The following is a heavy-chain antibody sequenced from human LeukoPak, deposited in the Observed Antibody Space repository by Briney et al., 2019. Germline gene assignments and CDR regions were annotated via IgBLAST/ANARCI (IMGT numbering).Heavy chain of an antibody. CDR1: GGSFSGYY. CDR3: ARGLERRRSFDP. D-gene: IGHD1-1*01. Sequence: SETLSLTCAVYGGSFSGYYWSWIRQPPGKGLEWIGEINHSGSTNYNPSLKSRVTISVDTSKNQFSLKLSSVTAADTAVYYCARGLERRRSFDPWGQGTLVTVSS. CDR2: INHSGST. J-gene: IGHJ5*02. V-gene: IGHV4-34*01.